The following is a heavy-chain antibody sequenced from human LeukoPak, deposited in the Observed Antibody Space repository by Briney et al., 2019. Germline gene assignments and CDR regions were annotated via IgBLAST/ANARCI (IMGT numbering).Heavy chain of an antibody. CDR2: ISYDGNKR. D-gene: IGHD3-22*01. J-gene: IGHJ4*02. CDR3: ARSTYFYDSSGYYRGDYFDS. CDR1: GFTFSDYT. Sequence: GGSLRLSCAASGFTFSDYTIHWVRQAPGKGLEWVAVISYDGNKRYYADSVKGRFLISRDTSKNTLYLQLNSLRPEDTAVYYCARSTYFYDSSGYYRGDYFDSWGQGTLVTVYS. V-gene: IGHV3-30*04.